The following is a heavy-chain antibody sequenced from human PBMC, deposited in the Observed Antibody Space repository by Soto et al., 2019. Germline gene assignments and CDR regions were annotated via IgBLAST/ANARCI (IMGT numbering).Heavy chain of an antibody. V-gene: IGHV5-51*03. CDR2: IYPGDSDT. Sequence: GESLQISYKASGYNFSSHWSVWVRQMPGKGLEYMGIIYPGDSDTKYNPSFQGQVTISADKSITTTYLQWSSLKASDTAIYYCAASIFYYGMDVWGQGTTVTVS. CDR3: AASIFYYGMDV. CDR1: GYNFSSHW. J-gene: IGHJ6*02.